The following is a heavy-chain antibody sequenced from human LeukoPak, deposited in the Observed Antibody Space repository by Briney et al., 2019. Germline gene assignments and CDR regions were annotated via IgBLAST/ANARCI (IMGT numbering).Heavy chain of an antibody. CDR3: ARGPRWFDSDYFDY. J-gene: IGHJ4*02. V-gene: IGHV4-34*01. CDR2: INHSGST. D-gene: IGHD4-23*01. CDR1: GGSFSGYY. Sequence: PSETLSLTCAVYGGSFSGYYWSWIRQPPGKGLEWIGEINHSGSTNYNPSLKSRVTISVDTSKNQFSLKLTSVTAADTAVYYCARGPRWFDSDYFDYWGQGTLVTVSS.